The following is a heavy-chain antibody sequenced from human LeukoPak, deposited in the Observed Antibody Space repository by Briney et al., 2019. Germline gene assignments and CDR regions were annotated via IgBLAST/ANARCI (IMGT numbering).Heavy chain of an antibody. Sequence: GASVKVSCKASGYTFTGYYMHWVRQAPGQGLEWMGWINPNSGGTNYAQKFQGRVTMTRVTSISTAYMELSRLRSDDTAVYYCARMGYCSSTSCYTLLDYWGQGTLVTVSS. D-gene: IGHD2-2*02. CDR1: GYTFTGYY. CDR2: INPNSGGT. V-gene: IGHV1-2*02. CDR3: ARMGYCSSTSCYTLLDY. J-gene: IGHJ4*02.